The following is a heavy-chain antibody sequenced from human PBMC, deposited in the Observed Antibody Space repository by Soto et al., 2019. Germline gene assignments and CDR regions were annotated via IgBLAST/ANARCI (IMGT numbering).Heavy chain of an antibody. V-gene: IGHV3-30-3*01. CDR1: GFTFSSYA. Sequence: GGYLGLSCAASGFTFSSYAMHWVRQAPGKGLEWVAVISYDGSNKYYADSVKGRFTISRDNSKNTLYLQMNSLRAEDTAVYYCARGRAVDFWSGYYSRGYLSGGYYSSYAMDVSGPGPTVTVSS. D-gene: IGHD3-3*01. J-gene: IGHJ6*02. CDR3: ARGRAVDFWSGYYSRGYLSGGYYSSYAMDV. CDR2: ISYDGSNK.